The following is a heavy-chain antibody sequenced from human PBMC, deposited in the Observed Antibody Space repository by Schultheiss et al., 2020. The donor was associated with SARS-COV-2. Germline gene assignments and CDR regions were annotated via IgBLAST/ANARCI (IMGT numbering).Heavy chain of an antibody. D-gene: IGHD4-17*01. V-gene: IGHV4-39*07. CDR1: GGSISSSSYY. J-gene: IGHJ3*02. Sequence: SETLSLTCTVSGGSISSSSYYWGWIRQPPGKGLEWIGSIYHSGSTNYNPSLKSRVTISVDTSKNQFSLKLSSVTAADTAVYYCARAYGDYTWRHAFDIWGQGTMVTVSS. CDR2: IYHSGST. CDR3: ARAYGDYTWRHAFDI.